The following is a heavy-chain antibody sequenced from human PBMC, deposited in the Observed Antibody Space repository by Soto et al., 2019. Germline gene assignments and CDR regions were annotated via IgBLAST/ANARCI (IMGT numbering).Heavy chain of an antibody. J-gene: IGHJ4*02. CDR3: AHSRYYYDSSGYYPTAAYYFDY. D-gene: IGHD3-22*01. V-gene: IGHV2-5*01. CDR2: IYWNNDK. CDR1: GFSLSSIGVG. Sequence: SGPTLVNPTHTLTLTCTFSGFSLSSIGVGVGWIRQPPGKALEWLALIYWNNDKRYSPSLKSRLTITKDTSKNQVVLTMTNIAPVETATYYCAHSRYYYDSSGYYPTAAYYFDYRGQGTLVTVSS.